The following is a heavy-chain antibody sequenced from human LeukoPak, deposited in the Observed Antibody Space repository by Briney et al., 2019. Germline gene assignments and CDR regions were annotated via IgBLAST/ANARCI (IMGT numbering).Heavy chain of an antibody. V-gene: IGHV3-30*04. CDR2: ISYDGGKK. CDR3: ARGGSGSYYYYFYYMDV. Sequence: GGSLRLSCAASGFTFSSDAIHWVRQAPGKGLEGVSIISYDGGKKYYADSVKGRFTVSRDNSKNTLYLQINSLSTEDTAVYYCARGGSGSYYYYFYYMDVWGKGTTVTVSS. J-gene: IGHJ6*03. D-gene: IGHD3-10*01. CDR1: GFTFSSDA.